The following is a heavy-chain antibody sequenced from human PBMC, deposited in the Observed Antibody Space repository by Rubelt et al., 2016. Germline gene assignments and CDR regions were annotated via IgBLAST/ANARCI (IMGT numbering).Heavy chain of an antibody. J-gene: IGHJ5*02. CDR3: ASSGQPPDWFDP. CDR2: INHSGST. Sequence: QVQLQQWGAGLLKPSETLSLTCAVYGGPFSGYYWSWIRQPPGKGLEWIGEINHSGSTNYKPSLKMWVPISVDTSKNQFFLKLSSVTAADTAVYYWASSGQPPDWFDPWGQGTLVTVSS. D-gene: IGHD1-14*01. V-gene: IGHV4-34*01. CDR1: GGPFSGYY.